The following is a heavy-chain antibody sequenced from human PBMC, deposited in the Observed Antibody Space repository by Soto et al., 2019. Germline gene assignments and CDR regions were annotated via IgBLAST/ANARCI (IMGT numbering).Heavy chain of an antibody. Sequence: QVQLVQSGAEVKKPGSSVRVSCKASGGTFSNFGSSWVRQALGQGLEWMGGIIPIFASSNYAQKFQGRLTITADESTSTAYMDLSSLRSEDTAVYFCAKDVGFQQLLFVFETWGQGTLVTVSS. CDR2: IIPIFASS. V-gene: IGHV1-69*01. D-gene: IGHD6-13*01. J-gene: IGHJ5*02. CDR1: GGTFSNFG. CDR3: AKDVGFQQLLFVFET.